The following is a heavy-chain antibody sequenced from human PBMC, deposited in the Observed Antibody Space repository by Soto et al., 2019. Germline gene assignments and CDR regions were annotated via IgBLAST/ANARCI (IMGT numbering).Heavy chain of an antibody. CDR2: MNPNSGNT. J-gene: IGHJ4*02. D-gene: IGHD3-16*02. Sequence: ASVKVSCKASGYTFTSYDINWVRQATGQGLEWMGWMNPNSGNTGYAQKFQGRATMTRNTSISTAYMELSSLRSEDTAVYYCARVLDDDYVWGSYRYFDYWGQGTPVTVSS. CDR3: ARVLDDDYVWGSYRYFDY. V-gene: IGHV1-8*01. CDR1: GYTFTSYD.